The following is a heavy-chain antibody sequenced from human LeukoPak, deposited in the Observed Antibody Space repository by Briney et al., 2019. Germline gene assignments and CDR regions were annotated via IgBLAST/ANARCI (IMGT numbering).Heavy chain of an antibody. Sequence: GSLRLSCAASGFTFSSYSMNWVRQASGKGLEWVSSISSSSSYISYADSVKGRFTISRDNAKNSLYLQMSSLRAEDTAVYYCARVFSVVTHNFDYWGQGTLVTVSS. CDR3: ARVFSVVTHNFDY. CDR2: ISSSSSYI. J-gene: IGHJ4*02. CDR1: GFTFSSYS. D-gene: IGHD4-23*01. V-gene: IGHV3-21*01.